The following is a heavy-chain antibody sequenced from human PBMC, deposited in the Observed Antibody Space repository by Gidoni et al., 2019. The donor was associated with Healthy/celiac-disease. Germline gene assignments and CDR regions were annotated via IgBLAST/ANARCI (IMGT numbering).Heavy chain of an antibody. D-gene: IGHD3-22*01. J-gene: IGHJ4*02. Sequence: QVQLVQSGAEVKKPGSSVKVSCKASGRTFSSYAISWVRQAPGQGLEWMGGIIPIFGTANYAQKFQGRVTITADESTSTAYMELSSLRSEDTAVYYCAREGERYYDSSGYFPNYFDYWGQGTLVTVSS. V-gene: IGHV1-69*01. CDR2: IIPIFGTA. CDR1: GRTFSSYA. CDR3: AREGERYYDSSGYFPNYFDY.